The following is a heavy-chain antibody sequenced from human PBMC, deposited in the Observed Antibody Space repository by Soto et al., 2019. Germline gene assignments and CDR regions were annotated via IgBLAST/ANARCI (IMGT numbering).Heavy chain of an antibody. CDR1: GYRFTSYD. CDR3: ARVIGGSGWTDY. J-gene: IGHJ4*02. Sequence: QVQLVQSRAEVKEPGASVKVSCETSGYRFTSYDVNWVRQATGQGLEWMGWMNPDSGDTGYSQKFQGRVTMTRDTSISTAYMELSNLRSEDTAVYYCARVIGGSGWTDYWGQGTLVTVFS. D-gene: IGHD6-19*01. CDR2: MNPDSGDT. V-gene: IGHV1-8*01.